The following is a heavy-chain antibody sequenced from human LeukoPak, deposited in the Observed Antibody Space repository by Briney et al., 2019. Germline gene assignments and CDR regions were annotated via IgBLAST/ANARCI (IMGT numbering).Heavy chain of an antibody. Sequence: GASVKVSCAASGYTTSHFYLHWVRQAPGQGLEWMGIINPRGDSPSYAQKLQGRVTLTRDTSTSTVHMELRSLTSEDTAMYYCAGDSSGYWEFFGHWGQGTLVIVSS. CDR1: GYTTSHFY. CDR2: INPRGDSP. V-gene: IGHV1-46*04. J-gene: IGHJ1*01. D-gene: IGHD3-22*01. CDR3: AGDSSGYWEFFGH.